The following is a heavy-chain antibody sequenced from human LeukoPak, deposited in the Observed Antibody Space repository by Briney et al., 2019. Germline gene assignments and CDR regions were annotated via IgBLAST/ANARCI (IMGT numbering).Heavy chain of an antibody. Sequence: GGSLRLSCAASGFTVSTNYMNWVRQAPGKGLVWVSRVSPDGRGTTYADSVKGRFTISRYKDKSTFLQMNSLRAGDTVVYYCVSSVSGNYGRFDYWGQGTLVTVSS. CDR3: VSSVSGNYGRFDY. J-gene: IGHJ4*02. CDR1: GFTVSTNY. CDR2: VSPDGRGT. D-gene: IGHD1-26*01. V-gene: IGHV3-74*03.